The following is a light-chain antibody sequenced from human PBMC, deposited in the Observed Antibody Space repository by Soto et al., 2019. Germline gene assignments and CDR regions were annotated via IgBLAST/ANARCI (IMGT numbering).Light chain of an antibody. V-gene: IGLV1-47*01. CDR2: RNN. Sequence: QLVLTQPPSASGTPGQRVTISCSGSSSNIGSNYVFWYQHLPGTAPKLLIYRNNQRPSGVPDRFSGSKSGTSASLAISGLRSEDETDYYCAAWDDSLSGVVFGGGTQLTV. J-gene: IGLJ2*01. CDR1: SSNIGSNY. CDR3: AAWDDSLSGVV.